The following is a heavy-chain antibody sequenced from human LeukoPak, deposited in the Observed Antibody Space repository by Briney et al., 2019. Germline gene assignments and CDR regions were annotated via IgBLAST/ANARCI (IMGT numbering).Heavy chain of an antibody. CDR3: ASGASSGYYHYYYMDV. D-gene: IGHD3-22*01. CDR1: GYTFTSYG. CDR2: TSAYNGST. Sequence: ASVKVSCKASGYTFTSYGISWVRQAPGQGLEWMGWTSAYNGSTNYAQKLQGRVTMTTDTSTSTAYMELRSLRSDDTAVYYCASGASSGYYHYYYMDVWGKGTTVTVSS. V-gene: IGHV1-18*01. J-gene: IGHJ6*03.